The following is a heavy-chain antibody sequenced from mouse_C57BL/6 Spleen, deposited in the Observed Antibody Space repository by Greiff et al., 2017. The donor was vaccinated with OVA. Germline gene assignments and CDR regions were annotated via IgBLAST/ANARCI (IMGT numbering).Heavy chain of an antibody. Sequence: QVQLKQPGAELVKPGASVKLSCKASGYTFTEYTIPWVKQRPGQGLEWIGCFYPGSGSTNYNEKFKDKATLTADTSSSTAYMELSSLTSEDSAVYSGAKHEGSGNGFAYWGQGTLVTVSA. D-gene: IGHD1-3*01. CDR3: AKHEGSGNGFAY. J-gene: IGHJ3*01. V-gene: IGHV1-62-2*01. CDR1: GYTFTEYT. CDR2: FYPGSGST.